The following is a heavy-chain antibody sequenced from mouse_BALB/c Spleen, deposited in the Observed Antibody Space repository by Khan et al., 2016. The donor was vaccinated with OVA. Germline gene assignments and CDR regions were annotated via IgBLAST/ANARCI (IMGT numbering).Heavy chain of an antibody. J-gene: IGHJ1*01. Sequence: QIQLVQSGPELKKPGETVKISCKASGYTFTNYGMNWVKQAPGKGLKWMGWINTYTGAPTYADDFKGRFAFSLETSANTAYLQINNLKNEDTATYFWARSASYWFFDVGGAGTTVTVSS. CDR2: INTYTGAP. D-gene: IGHD6-1*01. V-gene: IGHV9-3-1*01. CDR3: ARSASYWFFDV. CDR1: GYTFTNYG.